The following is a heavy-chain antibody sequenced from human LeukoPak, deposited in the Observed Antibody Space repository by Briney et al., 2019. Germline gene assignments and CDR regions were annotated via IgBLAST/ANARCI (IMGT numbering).Heavy chain of an antibody. CDR2: ISTFNGHT. CDR1: GYTFTTYG. V-gene: IGHV1-18*01. Sequence: ASVKVSCKASGYTFTTYGISWVRQAPGHGLEWMGWISTFNGHTNYAQSRQDRVTMTTDTATSTVYMELSSLTLDDTAVYYCARVDTVNYYYYMNVWGKGTPVTVSS. CDR3: ARVDTVNYYYYMNV. J-gene: IGHJ6*03. D-gene: IGHD4-17*01.